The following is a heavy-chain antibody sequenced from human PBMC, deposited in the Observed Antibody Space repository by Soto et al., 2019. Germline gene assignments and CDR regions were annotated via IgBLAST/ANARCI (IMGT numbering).Heavy chain of an antibody. Sequence: SETLSLTCAVSGDSISSGTNSWSWVRQSPGKGLEWIGYIYRSGSSFLNPSLRSRLAMSVDTSKNQFSLRLFSVTAADTALYYCVGGLGFCSTTLCSEDCFDPGGRGILVPVSS. CDR1: GDSISSGTNS. V-gene: IGHV4-30-2*06. CDR2: IYRSGSS. CDR3: VGGLGFCSTTLCSEDCFDP. D-gene: IGHD2-2*01. J-gene: IGHJ5*02.